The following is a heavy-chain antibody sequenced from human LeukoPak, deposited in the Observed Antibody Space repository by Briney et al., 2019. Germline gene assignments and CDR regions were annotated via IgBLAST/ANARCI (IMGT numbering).Heavy chain of an antibody. CDR3: ARDGEHLGWFDP. V-gene: IGHV4-4*07. CDR2: IYTSGST. Sequence: SETLSLTCTVSGGSISSYYWSWVRQPAGKGLEWIGRIYTSGSTNYNPSLKSRVTMSVDTSKNQFSLKLSSVTAADTAVYYCARDGEHLGWFDPWGQGTLVTVPS. J-gene: IGHJ5*02. CDR1: GGSISSYY. D-gene: IGHD3-3*02.